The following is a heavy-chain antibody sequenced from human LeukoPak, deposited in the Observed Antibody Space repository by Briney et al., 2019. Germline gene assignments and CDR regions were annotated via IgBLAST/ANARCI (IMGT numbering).Heavy chain of an antibody. Sequence: QTGGSLRLSCAASGFTFNSYGMHWVRQAPGKGLEWVAFIRYDGSNKYYADSVKGRFTISRDNSKNTLYLQMNSLRAEDTAVYYCARDWGDYDSWTGYGGPWGQGTLVTVSS. D-gene: IGHD3-3*01. CDR2: IRYDGSNK. CDR3: ARDWGDYDSWTGYGGP. J-gene: IGHJ5*02. V-gene: IGHV3-30*02. CDR1: GFTFNSYG.